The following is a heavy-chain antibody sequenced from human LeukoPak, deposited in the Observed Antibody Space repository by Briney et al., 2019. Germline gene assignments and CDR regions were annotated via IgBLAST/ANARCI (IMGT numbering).Heavy chain of an antibody. CDR3: ARGYTYGTLNYFDY. CDR1: GYSISSGYY. CDR2: IHYSGST. Sequence: SETLSLACTVSGYSISSGYYWGWIRQAPGKGLEWIGHIHYSGSTSYNPSLKSRVTISVDTSKSQFSLELSSVTAADTAEYYCARGYTYGTLNYFDYWGQGTLVTVSS. V-gene: IGHV4-61*01. J-gene: IGHJ4*02. D-gene: IGHD5-18*01.